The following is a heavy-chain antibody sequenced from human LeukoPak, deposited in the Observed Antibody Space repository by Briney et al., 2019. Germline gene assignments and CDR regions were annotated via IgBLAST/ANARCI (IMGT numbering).Heavy chain of an antibody. D-gene: IGHD5-18*01. Sequence: PSETLSLTCTVSGGSISSSSYYWGWIRQPSGKGLEWIGSIYYSGSTYYNPSLKSRVTISVDTSKNQFSLKLSSVTAADTAVYYCASIRLDRGYSYGTGIFDYWGQGTLVTVSS. CDR2: IYYSGST. CDR1: GGSISSSSYY. J-gene: IGHJ4*02. CDR3: ASIRLDRGYSYGTGIFDY. V-gene: IGHV4-39*01.